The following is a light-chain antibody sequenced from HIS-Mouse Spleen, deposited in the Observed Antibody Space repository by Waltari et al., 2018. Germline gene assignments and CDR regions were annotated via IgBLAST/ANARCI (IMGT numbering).Light chain of an antibody. CDR3: QSYDSSLSAHYV. CDR2: GNS. J-gene: IGLJ1*01. CDR1: SSNIGAGYD. V-gene: IGLV1-40*01. Sequence: QSVLTQPPSVSGAPGQRVTISCTGSSSNIGAGYDVHWYQQLPGTAPKPLIYGNSSRPSEVPARFSGSKSGTSASLAIPGLQAEDEADYYCQSYDSSLSAHYVFGTGTKVTVL.